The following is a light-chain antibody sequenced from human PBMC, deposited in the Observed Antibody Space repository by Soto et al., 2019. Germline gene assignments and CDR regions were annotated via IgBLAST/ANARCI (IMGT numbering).Light chain of an antibody. V-gene: IGKV3-20*01. CDR1: QSVSSSY. CDR2: GAS. Sequence: EIVLTQSPGTLSLSPGERATLSCRASQSVSSSYLAGYQQKPGQAPRLLIYGASSRATGIPDRFSGSGSGTDFTLTISRLEPEDFAVYYCQQYGSSPFTFVPGTKVDIK. CDR3: QQYGSSPFT. J-gene: IGKJ3*01.